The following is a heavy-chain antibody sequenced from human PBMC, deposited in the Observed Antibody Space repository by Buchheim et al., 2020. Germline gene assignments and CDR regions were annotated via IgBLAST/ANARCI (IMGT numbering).Heavy chain of an antibody. Sequence: EVQLLESGGGLVQPGGSLRLSCAASGFTFSSYAMNWVRQAPGKGLEWVSDISGSGGTTYYAASVKGRFTIPSDNSRNTLFLQMNSLGAEDTAIYYCAKARSGRFFDYWGQG. CDR1: GFTFSSYA. D-gene: IGHD1-26*01. CDR2: ISGSGGTT. CDR3: AKARSGRFFDY. J-gene: IGHJ4*02. V-gene: IGHV3-23*01.